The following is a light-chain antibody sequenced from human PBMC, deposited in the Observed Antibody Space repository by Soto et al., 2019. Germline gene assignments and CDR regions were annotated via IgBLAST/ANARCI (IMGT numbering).Light chain of an antibody. V-gene: IGKV3-11*01. CDR1: QSVHNF. CDR3: QQRSNWPPIT. Sequence: EVVLTHSPATLSLSPGDRAALSFKSSQSVHNFLAWYQQKPGQAPRLLIYGASNRAAGIPDRFSGSGSGTDFTLTINSLEPEDFAVYFCQQRSNWPPITFGQGTRLEIK. CDR2: GAS. J-gene: IGKJ5*01.